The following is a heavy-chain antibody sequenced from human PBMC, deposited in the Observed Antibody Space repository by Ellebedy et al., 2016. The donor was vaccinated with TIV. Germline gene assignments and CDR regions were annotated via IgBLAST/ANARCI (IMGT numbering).Heavy chain of an antibody. J-gene: IGHJ4*02. D-gene: IGHD3-9*01. CDR3: ARLDDILTGYPDY. CDR1: GYSFTSYW. V-gene: IGHV5-10-1*01. Sequence: GESLKISXQGSGYSFTSYWISWVRQMPGKGLEWMGRIDPSDSYTNYSPSFQGHVTISADKSSSTAYLQWSSLKASDTAMYYCARLDDILTGYPDYWGQGTLVTVSS. CDR2: IDPSDSYT.